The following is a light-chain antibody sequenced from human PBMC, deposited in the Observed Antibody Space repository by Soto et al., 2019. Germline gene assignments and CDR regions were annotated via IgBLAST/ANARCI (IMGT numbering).Light chain of an antibody. Sequence: DIVMTQSPLSLAVTPGEPASISCRSSQSLLHRNGYNYLDWYLQKPGQSPQLLIYLGSNRASGVPDRFSGSGSGTYFTLKISGVEAEDVGVYYCMQALQTPSTFGGGTKVEIK. V-gene: IGKV2-28*01. CDR1: QSLLHRNGYNY. CDR2: LGS. J-gene: IGKJ4*01. CDR3: MQALQTPST.